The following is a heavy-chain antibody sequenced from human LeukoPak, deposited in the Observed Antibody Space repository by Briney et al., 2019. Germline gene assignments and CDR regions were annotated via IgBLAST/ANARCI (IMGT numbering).Heavy chain of an antibody. J-gene: IGHJ3*02. V-gene: IGHV4-59*01. CDR1: GGSISSYY. CDR3: ARDGITMVRGVINGAFDI. D-gene: IGHD3-10*01. CDR2: IYYSGST. Sequence: SETLSLTCTVSGGSISSYYWSWIRQPPGKGLEWIEYIYYSGSTNYNPSLRSRVTISVDTSKNQFSLKLSSVTAADTAVYYCARDGITMVRGVINGAFDIWGQGTMVTVSS.